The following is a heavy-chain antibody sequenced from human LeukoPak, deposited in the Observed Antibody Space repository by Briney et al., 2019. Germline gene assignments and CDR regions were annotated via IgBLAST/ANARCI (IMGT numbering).Heavy chain of an antibody. V-gene: IGHV1-2*02. CDR2: INANSGDT. D-gene: IGHD3-10*01. Sequence: PGASAKVSCKTSAYSFTGYFFHWIRQAPGQGLEWMGWINANSGDTNYAQQFQGRLTMTRDRSISTVYMELSRLRTDDTAVYYCVRDFSWGVDSWGQGTLVTVSS. J-gene: IGHJ4*02. CDR1: AYSFTGYF. CDR3: VRDFSWGVDS.